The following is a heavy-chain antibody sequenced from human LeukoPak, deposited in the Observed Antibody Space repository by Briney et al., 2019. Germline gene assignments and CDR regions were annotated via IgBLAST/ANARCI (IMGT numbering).Heavy chain of an antibody. D-gene: IGHD6-13*01. CDR3: AKSVAAADTRYYYYGMDV. CDR2: ISGSGGST. Sequence: GGSLRLSCAASGFTFSSYSMNWVRQAPGKGLEWVSGISGSGGSTYYADSVKGRFTISRDNSKNTLYLQMNSLRAEDTAVYYCAKSVAAADTRYYYYGMDVWGQGTTVTVSS. CDR1: GFTFSSYS. V-gene: IGHV3-23*01. J-gene: IGHJ6*02.